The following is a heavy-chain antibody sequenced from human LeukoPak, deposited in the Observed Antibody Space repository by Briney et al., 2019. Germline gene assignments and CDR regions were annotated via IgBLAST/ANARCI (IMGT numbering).Heavy chain of an antibody. V-gene: IGHV1-2*02. CDR3: ARERSSSELFDY. J-gene: IGHJ4*02. Sequence: ASVKVSCKASGYTFTGYYMHWVRQAPGQGLEWMGWINPNSGGTNYAQKFQGRVTMTRDTSISTAYMELSRLRSDDTAVYYCARERSSSELFDYCGQGTLVTVSS. CDR1: GYTFTGYY. D-gene: IGHD6-6*01. CDR2: INPNSGGT.